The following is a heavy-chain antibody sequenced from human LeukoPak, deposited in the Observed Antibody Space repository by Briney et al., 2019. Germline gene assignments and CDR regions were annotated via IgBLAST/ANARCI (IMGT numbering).Heavy chain of an antibody. J-gene: IGHJ3*02. Sequence: SVKVSCKASGGTFSSYAISWVRQAPGQGLEWMGGIIPVFGTANYAQKFQGRVTITADESTSTAYMELSSLRSEDTAVYYCARLATSEDAFDIWGQGTMVTVSS. CDR3: ARLATSEDAFDI. CDR1: GGTFSSYA. CDR2: IIPVFGTA. D-gene: IGHD5-12*01. V-gene: IGHV1-69*13.